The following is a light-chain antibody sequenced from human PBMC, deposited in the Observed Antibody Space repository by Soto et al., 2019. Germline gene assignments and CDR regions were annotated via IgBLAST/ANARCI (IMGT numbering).Light chain of an antibody. CDR1: DNIGSN. Sequence: DIQLTQSPASLSASVGDSVTITCRASDNIGSNLNWYQHQTGTAPKLLIYPASSLQGGVPSRFSGSGYGTQFTLTISGLQTEDFATYYCQQSYKILTFGGGTKVDIK. J-gene: IGKJ4*01. V-gene: IGKV1-39*01. CDR3: QQSYKILT. CDR2: PAS.